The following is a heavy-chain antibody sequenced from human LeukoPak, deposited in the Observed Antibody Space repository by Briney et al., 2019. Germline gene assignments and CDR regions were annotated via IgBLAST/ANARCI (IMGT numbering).Heavy chain of an antibody. V-gene: IGHV3-30*18. Sequence: PGGSLRLSCVASGFTFSTYGMHWVRQAPGKGLEWVATISYDGSNKYYADSVKGRFTISRDNSKNTLYLQMDSLRAEDTAVYYCAKKTPGDFWSGPDYWGQGTLVTVSS. D-gene: IGHD3-3*01. J-gene: IGHJ4*02. CDR2: ISYDGSNK. CDR3: AKKTPGDFWSGPDY. CDR1: GFTFSTYG.